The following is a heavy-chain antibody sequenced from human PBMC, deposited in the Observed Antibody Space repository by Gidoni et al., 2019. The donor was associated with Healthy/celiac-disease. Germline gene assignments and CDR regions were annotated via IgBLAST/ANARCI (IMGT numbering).Heavy chain of an antibody. D-gene: IGHD4-17*01. J-gene: IGHJ4*02. CDR1: GFTFSSYG. CDR3: AMASTTVTTSPVDY. Sequence: QVQLVESGGGVVQPGRSLRLSGAASGFTFSSYGMHWVRQAPGMGLEWVAVIWYDGSNKYSADSVKGRFTISRDNSKNTLYLQMNSLRAEDTAVYYCAMASTTVTTSPVDYWGQGPLVTVSS. CDR2: IWYDGSNK. V-gene: IGHV3-33*08.